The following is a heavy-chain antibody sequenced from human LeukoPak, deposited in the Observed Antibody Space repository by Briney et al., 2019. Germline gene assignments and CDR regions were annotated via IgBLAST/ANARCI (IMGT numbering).Heavy chain of an antibody. CDR2: IYYSGST. J-gene: IGHJ4*02. V-gene: IGHV4-39*01. CDR1: GGSTSSSSYY. Sequence: SETLSLNCTVSGGSTSSSSYYWGWIRQTPGKGLEWIGSIYYSGSTYYNLSLKSRVTISVDTSKNQFSLKLSSVTAADTAVYYCARLDWESGGRGSFDLWGQGSLVTVSS. CDR3: ARLDWESGGRGSFDL. D-gene: IGHD3-9*01.